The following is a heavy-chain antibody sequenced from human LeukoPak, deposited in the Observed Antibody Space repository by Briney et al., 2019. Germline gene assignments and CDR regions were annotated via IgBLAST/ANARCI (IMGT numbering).Heavy chain of an antibody. D-gene: IGHD3-22*01. CDR1: GGSFSGYY. J-gene: IGHJ4*02. Sequence: SETLSLTCAVYGGSFSGYYWSWICQPPGKGLEWIGEINHSGSTNYNPSLKRRVTISVDTSKNQFSLKLSSVTAADTAVYYCARGTYYYDSSGYYSDYWGQGTLVTVSS. CDR2: INHSGST. CDR3: ARGTYYYDSSGYYSDY. V-gene: IGHV4-34*01.